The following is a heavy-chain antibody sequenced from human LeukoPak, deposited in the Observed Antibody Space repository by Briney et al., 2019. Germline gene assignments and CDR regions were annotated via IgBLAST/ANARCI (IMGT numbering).Heavy chain of an antibody. V-gene: IGHV4-59*12. CDR3: ARDFFDRITIFGVATDV. J-gene: IGHJ6*04. D-gene: IGHD3-3*01. CDR2: IYDSGST. CDR1: GDSINNYY. Sequence: SETLSLTCTVSGDSINNYYWSWIRQPPGKGLEWIGYIYDSGSTNYNPSLKSRLTISVDASKNQFSLKLSSVTAADTAVYYCARDFFDRITIFGVATDVWGKGTTVTVSS.